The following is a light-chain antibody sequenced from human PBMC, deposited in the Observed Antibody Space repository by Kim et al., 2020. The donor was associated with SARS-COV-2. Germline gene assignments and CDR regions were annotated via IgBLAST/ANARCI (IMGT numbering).Light chain of an antibody. CDR1: HSLLHSGGYNY. J-gene: IGKJ2*01. CDR2: LGS. Sequence: DIMMTQSPLSLSVTPGEPASISCGSSHSLLHSGGYNYLDWYLQKPGQSPLLLIYLGSNRASGVPDRFSGSGSGTDFTLKISRVEAEDVGVYFCMQALQTPYTFGQGTKVDIK. V-gene: IGKV2-28*01. CDR3: MQALQTPYT.